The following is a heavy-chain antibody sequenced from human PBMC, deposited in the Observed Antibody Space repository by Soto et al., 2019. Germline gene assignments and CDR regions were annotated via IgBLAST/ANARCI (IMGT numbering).Heavy chain of an antibody. CDR2: ISAYNGNT. J-gene: IGHJ4*02. CDR1: GDTFTSYG. D-gene: IGHD5-18*01. CDR3: ARGFTWIQLWPVDY. V-gene: IGHV1-18*01. Sequence: ASVKVSCKASGDTFTSYGISWVRQAPGQGLEWMGWISAYNGNTNYAQKLQGRVTMTTDTSTSTAYMELRSLRSDDTAVYYCARGFTWIQLWPVDYWGQGTLVTVSS.